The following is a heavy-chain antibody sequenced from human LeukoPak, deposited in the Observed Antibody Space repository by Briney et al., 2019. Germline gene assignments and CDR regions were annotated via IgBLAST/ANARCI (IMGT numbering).Heavy chain of an antibody. V-gene: IGHV1-18*01. J-gene: IGHJ5*02. CDR2: ISAYNGNT. Sequence: GGSLRLSCAASGYTFTSYGISWVRQAPGQGLEWMGWISAYNGNTNYAQKLQGRVTMTTDTSTSTAYMELRSLRSDDTAVYYCARDYYYDSSNWFDPWGQGTLVTVSS. D-gene: IGHD3-22*01. CDR1: GYTFTSYG. CDR3: ARDYYYDSSNWFDP.